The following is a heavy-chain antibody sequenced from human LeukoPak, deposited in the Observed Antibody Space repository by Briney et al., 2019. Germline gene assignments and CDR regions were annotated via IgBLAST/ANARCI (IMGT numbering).Heavy chain of an antibody. CDR1: GFTFSSYA. V-gene: IGHV3-23*01. J-gene: IGHJ4*02. D-gene: IGHD5-18*01. Sequence: PGGSLRLSCAASGFTFSSYAMNWVRQAPGKGLEWVSTISGSTGSTYYADSVKGRFTISRDNSKNTLYLQMNSLRAEDTAVYYCTREGIAGYTYGHYLFDYWGQGTLVTVSS. CDR3: TREGIAGYTYGHYLFDY. CDR2: ISGSTGST.